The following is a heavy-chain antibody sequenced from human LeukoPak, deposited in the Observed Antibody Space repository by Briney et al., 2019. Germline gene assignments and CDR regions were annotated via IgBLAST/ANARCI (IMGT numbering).Heavy chain of an antibody. CDR2: INHSGST. Sequence: KPSETLSLTCAVYGGSFSGYYWSWIRQPPGKGLEWIGEINHSGSTNYNPSPKSRVTISVDTSKNQFSLKLSSVTAADTAVYYCARADSSGPEYYFDYWGQGTLVTVSS. CDR3: ARADSSGPEYYFDY. D-gene: IGHD6-19*01. J-gene: IGHJ4*02. CDR1: GGSFSGYY. V-gene: IGHV4-34*01.